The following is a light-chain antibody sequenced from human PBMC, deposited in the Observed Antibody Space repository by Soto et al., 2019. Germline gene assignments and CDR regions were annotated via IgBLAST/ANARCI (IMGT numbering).Light chain of an antibody. V-gene: IGKV3-15*01. CDR1: QSVASN. CDR3: QQYHNWPPQYT. Sequence: EIVMTQSPASLSVSPGDGATLACRASQSVASNVAWYQQQPGQGPRLLIHGASTRAVGVPARFSGSGSGTDFTLTISSLQSEEFAVYYCQQYHNWPPQYTFGQGTKLQIK. J-gene: IGKJ2*01. CDR2: GAS.